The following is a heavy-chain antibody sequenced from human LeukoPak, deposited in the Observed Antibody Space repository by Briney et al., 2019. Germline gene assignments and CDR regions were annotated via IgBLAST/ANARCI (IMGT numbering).Heavy chain of an antibody. CDR2: IYNSGST. D-gene: IGHD5-18*01. J-gene: IGHJ4*02. CDR1: GGSIRSSSYY. V-gene: IGHV4-39*07. CDR3: ARDGYSYGNYYFDY. Sequence: SETLSLTCTVSGGSIRSSSYYWGWIRQPPGKGLEWIGSIYNSGSTYYNPSLKSRVTVSVDTSKNQFSLKLSSVTAADTAMYYCARDGYSYGNYYFDYWGQETLVTVSS.